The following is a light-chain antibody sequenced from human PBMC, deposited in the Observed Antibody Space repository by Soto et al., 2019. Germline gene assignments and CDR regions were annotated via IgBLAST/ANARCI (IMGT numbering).Light chain of an antibody. CDR3: SFYTSSSTFV. J-gene: IGLJ1*01. CDR2: EVH. Sequence: QSVLTQPPSVSGSPGQSVTISCTGISSDVGRYNRVSWYQQPPGTAPRLLIYEVHNRPSGVPDRFSGSKSANTASLTLSGLQAEDEADYYCSFYTSSSTFVFGTGTKVTVL. CDR1: SSDVGRYNR. V-gene: IGLV2-18*01.